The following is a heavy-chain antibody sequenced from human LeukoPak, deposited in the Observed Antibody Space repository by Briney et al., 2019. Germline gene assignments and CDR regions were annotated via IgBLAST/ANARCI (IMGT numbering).Heavy chain of an antibody. Sequence: SETLSLTCTVSGYSISSGYYWGWIRQPPGKGLEWIGSIYHSGSTYYNPSLKSRVTISVDTSKNQFSLKLSSVTAADTAVYYCAREAHSSGYWSIDYWGQGTLVTVSS. CDR2: IYHSGST. CDR3: AREAHSSGYWSIDY. V-gene: IGHV4-38-2*02. CDR1: GYSISSGYY. J-gene: IGHJ4*02. D-gene: IGHD3-22*01.